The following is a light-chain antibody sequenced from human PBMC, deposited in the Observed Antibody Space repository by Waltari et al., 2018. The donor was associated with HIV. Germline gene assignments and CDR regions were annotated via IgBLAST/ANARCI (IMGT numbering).Light chain of an antibody. V-gene: IGLV2-23*02. CDR1: SSDVGAYNL. CDR3: CSYTGTGVV. J-gene: IGLJ2*01. CDR2: ELT. Sequence: QSALTQPASVSGSPGQSITIPCTGTSSDVGAYNLVSWYQQHPGKAPKLMIFELTKRPSGISDRFSGSRSGNTASLTISGLQAEDEGDYYCCSYTGTGVVFGGGTKLTVL.